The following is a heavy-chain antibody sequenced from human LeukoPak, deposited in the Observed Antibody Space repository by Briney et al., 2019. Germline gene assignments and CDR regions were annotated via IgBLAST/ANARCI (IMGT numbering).Heavy chain of an antibody. CDR2: MSYNGQIT. J-gene: IGHJ4*02. CDR3: AKVQLERRELLPNFDS. V-gene: IGHV3-30*18. Sequence: GGSLRLSCAASGFTFNSYGMHWVRQAPGKGLEWVAVMSYNGQITYYADSVKGRFTISRDNSQNMLYLQMNSLRVDDTSVYYCAKVQLERRELLPNFDSWGQGTLVTVSS. D-gene: IGHD1-1*01. CDR1: GFTFNSYG.